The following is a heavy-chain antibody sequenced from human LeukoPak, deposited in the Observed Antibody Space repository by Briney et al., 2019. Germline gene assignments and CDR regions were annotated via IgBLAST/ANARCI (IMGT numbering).Heavy chain of an antibody. J-gene: IGHJ4*02. V-gene: IGHV1-2*02. D-gene: IGHD6-13*01. CDR1: GYTFTGYY. CDR3: ARDPLYSSNWYVVPDY. Sequence: ASVKVSCKASGYTFTGYYIHWVRQAPGQGLEWMGWINPNSGGTNYAQKFQGRVTMTRDTSISTAYMELSRLTSDDTAVYYCARDPLYSSNWYVVPDYWGQGTLVTVSS. CDR2: INPNSGGT.